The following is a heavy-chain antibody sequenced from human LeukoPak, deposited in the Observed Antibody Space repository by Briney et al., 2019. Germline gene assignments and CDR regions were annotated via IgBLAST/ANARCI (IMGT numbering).Heavy chain of an antibody. CDR3: AREVVYDSSGYQDY. V-gene: IGHV4-31*03. CDR1: GGSISSGGYY. Sequence: SETLSLTCTVSGGSISSGGYYWSWIRQHPGKGLEWIGYIYYSGSTYYNPSLKSRVTISVDTSKNQFSLKLSSVTAADTAVYYCAREVVYDSSGYQDYWGQGTLVTVSS. J-gene: IGHJ4*02. CDR2: IYYSGST. D-gene: IGHD3-22*01.